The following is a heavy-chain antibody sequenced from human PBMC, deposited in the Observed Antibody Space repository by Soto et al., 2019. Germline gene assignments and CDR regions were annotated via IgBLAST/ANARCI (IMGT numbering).Heavy chain of an antibody. J-gene: IGHJ2*01. CDR1: GYTFTDYY. V-gene: IGHV1-2*02. Sequence: ASVKVSCKASGYTFTDYYIHWVRQPHGQGLEWVGWINPDRVGTNLAQRFQGRVTMTSDTSINTAYMELSSLRSDDTAVYYCAIRTGQLAIISEFDGDWFFEVWGRGTLVTVSS. CDR3: AIRTGQLAIISEFDGDWFFEV. CDR2: INPDRVGT. D-gene: IGHD2-2*01.